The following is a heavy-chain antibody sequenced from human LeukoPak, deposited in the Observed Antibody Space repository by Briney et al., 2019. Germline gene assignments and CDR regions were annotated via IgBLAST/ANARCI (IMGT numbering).Heavy chain of an antibody. CDR1: GGTFSSYA. J-gene: IGHJ6*03. CDR2: IIPSFGTA. D-gene: IGHD2-2*01. V-gene: IGHV1-69*05. CDR3: ARVSIGDIVVVPAAQAYYYYYMDV. Sequence: SVKVSCKASGGTFSSYAISWVRQAPGQGLEWMGGIIPSFGTANYAQKFQGRVTITTDESTSTAYMELSSLRSEDTAVYYCARVSIGDIVVVPAAQAYYYYYMDVWGKGTTVTVSS.